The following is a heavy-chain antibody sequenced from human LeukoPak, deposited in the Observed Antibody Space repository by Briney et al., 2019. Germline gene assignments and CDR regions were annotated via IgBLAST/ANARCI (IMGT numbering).Heavy chain of an antibody. CDR2: IKQDGSEK. V-gene: IGHV3-7*04. Sequence: GGPLRLSCVASGFTLSVYWMSWVRQAPGKGREGVAKIKQDGSEKHYVDSVKGRFTIPRDNAKNSLYLRMNSLRAEDTAVYFCARDIPVAGTLGWFDPWGQGTLVTVSS. CDR3: ARDIPVAGTLGWFDP. J-gene: IGHJ5*02. CDR1: GFTLSVYW. D-gene: IGHD6-19*01.